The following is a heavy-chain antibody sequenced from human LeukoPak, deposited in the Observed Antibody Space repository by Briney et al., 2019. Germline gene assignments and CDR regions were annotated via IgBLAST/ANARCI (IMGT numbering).Heavy chain of an antibody. CDR2: IIPIFGTA. D-gene: IGHD5-18*01. V-gene: IGHV1-69*05. J-gene: IGHJ4*02. CDR1: GGTFSSYA. CDR3: ARSGYSYARALYYFDY. Sequence: GASVKVSCKASGGTFSSYAISWVRQAPGQGLEWMGGIIPIFGTANYAQKFQGRVTITTDESTSTAYMELSSPRSEDTAVYYCARSGYSYARALYYFDYWGQGTLVTVSS.